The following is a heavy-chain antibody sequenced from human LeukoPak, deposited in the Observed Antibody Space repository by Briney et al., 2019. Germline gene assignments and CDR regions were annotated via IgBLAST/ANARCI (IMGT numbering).Heavy chain of an antibody. D-gene: IGHD3-3*01. CDR1: GFTFSSYS. CDR3: ARDYDSLDNGLDA. CDR2: ISSSSSTI. V-gene: IGHV3-48*04. Sequence: GGSLRLSCAASGFTFSSYSMNWVRQAPGKGLEWVSYISSSSSTIYYADSVEGRFTISRDNAKNSLYLQMNSLRAEDTAVYYCARDYDSLDNGLDAWGQGTTVTVSS. J-gene: IGHJ6*02.